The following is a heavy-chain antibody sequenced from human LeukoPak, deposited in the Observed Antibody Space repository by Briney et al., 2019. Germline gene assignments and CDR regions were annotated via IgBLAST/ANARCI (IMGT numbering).Heavy chain of an antibody. D-gene: IGHD5-18*01. CDR3: AKSRGYSYGAGWDY. CDR1: GFTFSSYA. CDR2: ISGSGGST. V-gene: IGHV3-23*01. Sequence: GGSLRLSCAASGFTFSSYAMSWVRQAPGKGLEWVSAISGSGGSTYYADSVKGRFAISRDNSKNTLYLQMNSLRAEDTAVYYCAKSRGYSYGAGWDYWGQGTLVTVSS. J-gene: IGHJ4*02.